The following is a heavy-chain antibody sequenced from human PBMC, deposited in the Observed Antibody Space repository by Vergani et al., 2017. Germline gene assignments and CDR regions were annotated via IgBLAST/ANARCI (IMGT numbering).Heavy chain of an antibody. D-gene: IGHD3-3*01. CDR1: GGSFSGYY. Sequence: QVQLQQWGAGLLKPSETLSLPCAVYGGSFSGYYWSWIRQPPGKGLEWIGEINHSGSTNYNPSLKSRVTISVDTTKNQVSLKLSSVTAADTAVYYCARASRRVTIFGVVIPNWFDPWGQGTLVTVSS. V-gene: IGHV4-34*01. J-gene: IGHJ5*02. CDR2: INHSGST. CDR3: ARASRRVTIFGVVIPNWFDP.